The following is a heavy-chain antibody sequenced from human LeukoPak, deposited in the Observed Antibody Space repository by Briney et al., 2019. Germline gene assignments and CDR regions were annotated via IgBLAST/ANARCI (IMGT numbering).Heavy chain of an antibody. D-gene: IGHD6-19*01. Sequence: GGSLRLSCAASGFPFNTFHINWVRQPPGKGLEWISFINGPSNTIDYADSVRGRFTISRDYARNSVYLQMNSLRVDDTAVYYCARGVHITVSGWHFDFWGRGAQVTVSS. CDR2: INGPSNTI. CDR3: ARGVHITVSGWHFDF. CDR1: GFPFNTFH. J-gene: IGHJ2*01. V-gene: IGHV3-48*04.